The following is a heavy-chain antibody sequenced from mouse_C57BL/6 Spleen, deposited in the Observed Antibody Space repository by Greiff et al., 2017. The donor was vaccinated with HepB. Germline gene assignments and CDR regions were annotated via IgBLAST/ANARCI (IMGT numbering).Heavy chain of an antibody. CDR3: ARNRDDAMDY. D-gene: IGHD4-1*01. CDR1: GYTFTSYW. V-gene: IGHV1-55*01. CDR2: IYPGSGST. Sequence: QVQLQQPGAELVKPGASVKMSCKASGYTFTSYWITWVKQRPGQGLEWIGDIYPGSGSTNYNEKFKSKARLTVDTSASTDYMQLSSLTSEDSAVYYCARNRDDAMDYWGQGTSVTVSS. J-gene: IGHJ4*01.